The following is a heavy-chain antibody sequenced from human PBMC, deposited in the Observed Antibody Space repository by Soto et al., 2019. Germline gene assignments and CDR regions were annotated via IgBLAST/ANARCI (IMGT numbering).Heavy chain of an antibody. Sequence: GGSLRLSCAASGFTFSNHWINWIRQTPGRGLEWLAVIKQDGSEKYYVDSVKGQFTVSRDNAMNSAYLQMNSLRVDDTAVYYCARDWYMDYWGQGTLVTVSS. CDR1: GFTFSNHW. V-gene: IGHV3-7*04. J-gene: IGHJ4*02. D-gene: IGHD1-20*01. CDR3: ARDWYMDY. CDR2: IKQDGSEK.